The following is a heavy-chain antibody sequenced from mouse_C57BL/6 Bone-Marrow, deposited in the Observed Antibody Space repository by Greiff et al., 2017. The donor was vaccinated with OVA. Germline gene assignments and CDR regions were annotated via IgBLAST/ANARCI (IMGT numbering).Heavy chain of an antibody. J-gene: IGHJ2*01. CDR3: ARVSSYEDYCDY. CDR2: ISDGGSYT. V-gene: IGHV5-4*01. D-gene: IGHD1-1*01. Sequence: EVQVVESGGGLVKPGGSLKLSCAASGFTFSSYAMSWVRQTPEKRLEWVATISDGGSYTYYPDNVKGRFTISRDNAKNNLYLQMSHLKSEDTAMYYCARVSSYEDYCDYWGQGTTLTVSS. CDR1: GFTFSSYA.